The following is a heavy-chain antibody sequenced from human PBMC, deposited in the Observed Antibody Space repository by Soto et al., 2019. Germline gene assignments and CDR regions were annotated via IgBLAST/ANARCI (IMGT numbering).Heavy chain of an antibody. CDR1: GYTFTSYG. CDR3: ARAVVPAAKGNWFDP. Sequence: GASVKVSCKASGYTFTSYGISWVRQAPGQGLEWMGWISAYNGNTNYAQKLQGRVTMTTDTSTSTAYMELRSLRSDDTAVYYCARAVVPAAKGNWFDPWGQGTLVTVSS. CDR2: ISAYNGNT. D-gene: IGHD2-2*01. J-gene: IGHJ5*02. V-gene: IGHV1-18*01.